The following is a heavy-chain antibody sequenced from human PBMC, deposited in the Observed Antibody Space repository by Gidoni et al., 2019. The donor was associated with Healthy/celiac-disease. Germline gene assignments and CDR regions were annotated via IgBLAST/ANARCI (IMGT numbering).Heavy chain of an antibody. CDR1: GYSFTSYW. V-gene: IGHV5-51*01. J-gene: IGHJ2*01. CDR2: IYPDDSDT. Sequence: EVQLVQSGAEVKKPGESLKISCKGSGYSFTSYWIAWVRQMPGKGLEWMGIIYPDDSDTRYSPSFQGQVTISADKSISTAYLQWSSLKASDTAMYYCARQEDYGGNSYWYFDLWGRGTLVTVSS. CDR3: ARQEDYGGNSYWYFDL. D-gene: IGHD4-17*01.